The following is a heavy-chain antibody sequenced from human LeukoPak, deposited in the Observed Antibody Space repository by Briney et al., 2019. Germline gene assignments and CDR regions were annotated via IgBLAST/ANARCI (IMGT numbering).Heavy chain of an antibody. CDR1: GFTFSSYA. J-gene: IGHJ4*02. D-gene: IGHD2-21*02. V-gene: IGHV3-23*01. CDR2: ISYSGST. CDR3: AKGSGGVTTTIDH. Sequence: PGGSLRLSCAASGFTFSSYAMNCVRQAPGKGLEWVSSISYSGSTYYADSVKGRFTISRVNSKSTLYLQMNSLRAEDTALYYCAKGSGGVTTTIDHWGQGTLVTASS.